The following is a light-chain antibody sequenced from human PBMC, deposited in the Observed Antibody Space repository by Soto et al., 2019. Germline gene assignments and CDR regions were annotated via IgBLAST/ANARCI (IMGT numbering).Light chain of an antibody. Sequence: QSVLTQPPSASGFPGHSVTLSCTGTSSDVGGYNYVSWYQQHPGKAPKLMIYEVSNRPSGVSNRFSGSKSGNTASLTISGLQAEDEADYYCSSYTSSSTSGFGTGTKVTVL. J-gene: IGLJ1*01. V-gene: IGLV2-14*01. CDR1: SSDVGGYNY. CDR3: SSYTSSSTSG. CDR2: EVS.